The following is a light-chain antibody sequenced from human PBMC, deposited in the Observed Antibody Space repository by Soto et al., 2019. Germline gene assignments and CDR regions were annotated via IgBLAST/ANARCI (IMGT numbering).Light chain of an antibody. V-gene: IGKV1-9*01. CDR2: AAS. J-gene: IGKJ2*01. CDR1: QGNNSF. CDR3: QQLNDRRFS. Sequence: IQLTQSPSSLSASVGDRDTISCRASQGNNSFVAWYQQKSGKAPKLLIYAASTLQSGVPSRFSGSGSGTDFTLTISSLQPEDFATYYCQQLNDRRFSFGQGTKLDIK.